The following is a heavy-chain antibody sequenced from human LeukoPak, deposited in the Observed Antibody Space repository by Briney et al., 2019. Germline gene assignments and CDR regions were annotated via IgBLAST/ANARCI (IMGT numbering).Heavy chain of an antibody. CDR2: INPNSGGT. Sequence: ASVKVSCKASGYTFTSYYMHWVRQAPGQGLEWMGWINPNSGGTDYAQKFQGRVTMTRDTSISTAYMELSSLISDDTAVYYCARDPYSSSWYGNDYWGQGTLVTVSS. J-gene: IGHJ4*02. D-gene: IGHD6-13*01. CDR1: GYTFTSYY. CDR3: ARDPYSSSWYGNDY. V-gene: IGHV1-2*02.